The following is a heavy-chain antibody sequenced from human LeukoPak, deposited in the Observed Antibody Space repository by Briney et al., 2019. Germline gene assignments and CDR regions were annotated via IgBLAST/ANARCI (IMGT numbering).Heavy chain of an antibody. D-gene: IGHD4-17*01. CDR3: ARRSVYGDYYYFDY. CDR2: IYYSGST. Sequence: SETLSLTCSVSGGSISSSGYYWGWIRQPPGKGLEWIATIYYSGSTYYNPSLKSRVTISVDTSKDQFSLKLNSVTAADTAVYYCARRSVYGDYYYFDYWGQGTLVTVSS. CDR1: GGSISSSGYY. J-gene: IGHJ4*02. V-gene: IGHV4-39*01.